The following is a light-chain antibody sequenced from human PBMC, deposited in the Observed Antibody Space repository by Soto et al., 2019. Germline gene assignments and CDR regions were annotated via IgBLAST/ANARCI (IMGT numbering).Light chain of an antibody. CDR3: SSYTTSSTPYV. Sequence: QSVLTQPASVSGSPGQSISISCTGTSSDVGGSNYVSWYQHHPGKAPTLLIYDVTSRPSGISTRFSGSKSGNTASLTISGLQAEDEADYFCSSYTTSSTPYVFGTGTKVTVL. V-gene: IGLV2-14*03. CDR2: DVT. CDR1: SSDVGGSNY. J-gene: IGLJ1*01.